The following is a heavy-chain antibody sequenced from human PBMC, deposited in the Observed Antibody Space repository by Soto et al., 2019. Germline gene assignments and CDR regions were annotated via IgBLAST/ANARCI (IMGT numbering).Heavy chain of an antibody. V-gene: IGHV3-48*02. CDR1: GFTFSSYS. Sequence: GGSLRLSCAASGFTFSSYSMNWVRQAPGKGLEWVSYISSSSSTIYYADYVKGRLTISRDNARNSLYLQMNNQRDEDTAVYYCARVIMDVWGQGTTVTVSS. J-gene: IGHJ6*02. CDR3: ARVIMDV. CDR2: ISSSSSTI.